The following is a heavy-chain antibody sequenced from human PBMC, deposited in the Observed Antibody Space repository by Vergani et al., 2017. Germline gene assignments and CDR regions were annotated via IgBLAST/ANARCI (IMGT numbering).Heavy chain of an antibody. Sequence: EVQLVESGGDLVQPGRSLRLSCAASGFTFDDYAMHWVRQAPGKGLEWVSGISWNSGSIGYADSVKGRFTISRDNAKNSLYLQMNSLRAEDTALYYCAKDIYRAPEYGGTDYWGQGTLVTVSS. V-gene: IGHV3-9*01. J-gene: IGHJ4*02. CDR2: ISWNSGSI. CDR3: AKDIYRAPEYGGTDY. D-gene: IGHD4-23*01. CDR1: GFTFDDYA.